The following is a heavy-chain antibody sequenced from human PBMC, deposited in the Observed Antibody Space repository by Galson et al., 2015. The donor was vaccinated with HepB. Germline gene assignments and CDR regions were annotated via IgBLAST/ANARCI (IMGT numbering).Heavy chain of an antibody. CDR3: ARDGRVSGSYIDYNYGMDV. D-gene: IGHD1-26*01. CDR2: ISSSSSTI. J-gene: IGHJ6*02. V-gene: IGHV3-48*01. CDR1: GFTFSSYS. Sequence: SLRLSCAASGFTFSSYSMNWVRQAPGKGLEWVSYISSSSSTIYPADSVKGRFTISRDNAKNSLYLQMNSLRAEDTAVYYCARDGRVSGSYIDYNYGMDVWGQGTTVTVSS.